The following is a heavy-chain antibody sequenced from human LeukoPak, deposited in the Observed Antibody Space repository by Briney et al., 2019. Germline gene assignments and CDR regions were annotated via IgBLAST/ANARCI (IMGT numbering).Heavy chain of an antibody. J-gene: IGHJ3*02. V-gene: IGHV1-18*01. CDR1: GGTFSSYA. D-gene: IGHD2-2*01. Sequence: ASVKVSCKASGGTFSSYAISWVRQAPGQGLEWMGWISAYNGNTNYAQKLQGRVTMTTDTSTSTAYMELRSLRSDDTAVYYCARDKRYCSSTSCYLYPFDIWGQGTMVTVSS. CDR2: ISAYNGNT. CDR3: ARDKRYCSSTSCYLYPFDI.